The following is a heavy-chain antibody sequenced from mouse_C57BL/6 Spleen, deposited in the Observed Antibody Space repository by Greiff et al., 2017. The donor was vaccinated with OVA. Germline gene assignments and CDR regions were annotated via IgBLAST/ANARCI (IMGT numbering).Heavy chain of an antibody. CDR2: IYIGNGYT. D-gene: IGHD1-1*01. CDR1: GYTFTSYG. Sequence: EVQLQQSGAELVRPGSSVQMSCTTSGYTFTSYGINWVTQRPGQGLEWIGYIYIGNGYTEYTETFKGKATLTSDTSSSTAYMQLSSLTSEDSAIYFCARSPYYGSSYWYFDVWGTGTTGTVSS. CDR3: ARSPYYGSSYWYFDV. J-gene: IGHJ1*03. V-gene: IGHV1-58*01.